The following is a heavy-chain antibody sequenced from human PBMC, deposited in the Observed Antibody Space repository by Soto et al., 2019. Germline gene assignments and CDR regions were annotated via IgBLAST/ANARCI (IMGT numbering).Heavy chain of an antibody. CDR3: VRQGIDYLHGLVDV. CDR2: VYYTGDT. CDR1: SGPDRSHN. Sequence: QVQLQQSGPRLVKPSETLSLTCTVSSGPDRSHNWGWIRQPPGRGLEWIGYVYYTGDTAYNPSLRGRVTISADTSTNAISLTLNSVTAADTAVYYCVRQGIDYLHGLVDVWGQGTTVCVSS. J-gene: IGHJ6*02. V-gene: IGHV4-59*08. D-gene: IGHD4-17*01.